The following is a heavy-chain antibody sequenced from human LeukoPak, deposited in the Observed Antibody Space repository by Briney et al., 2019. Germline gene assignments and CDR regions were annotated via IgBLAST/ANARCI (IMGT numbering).Heavy chain of an antibody. V-gene: IGHV4-59*01. J-gene: IGHJ4*01. CDR2: IYYSGST. CDR3: ARGAWSLDY. D-gene: IGHD2-15*01. Sequence: SETLSLTCTVSGGSITNYYWSWIRQPPGKGLEWIGYIYYSGSTNYNPSLKSRVTISVDTSKNQFSLKLSSVTAADTAVYYCARGAWSLDYWGRGTLVTVSS. CDR1: GGSITNYY.